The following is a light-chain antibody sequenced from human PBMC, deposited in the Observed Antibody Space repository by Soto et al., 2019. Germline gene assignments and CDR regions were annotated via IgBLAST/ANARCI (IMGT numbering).Light chain of an antibody. CDR2: QVS. V-gene: IGLV2-14*01. CDR1: SSDIGAYNS. J-gene: IGLJ1*01. CDR3: LSYPASSTFG. Sequence: QSVLAQPASVSGSPGQSITISCTGTSSDIGAYNSVSWYQHHPGNAPKLIVFQVSFRPSAVSDRFSGSKSDNTASLTISGLQTEEEADYYCLSYPASSTFGFGPRTKVTVL.